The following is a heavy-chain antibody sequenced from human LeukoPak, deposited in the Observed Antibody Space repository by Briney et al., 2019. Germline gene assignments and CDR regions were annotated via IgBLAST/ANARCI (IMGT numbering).Heavy chain of an antibody. CDR3: AKAGKTIQGWQGLYYYYMDV. D-gene: IGHD5-18*01. V-gene: IGHV3-23*01. CDR1: GFTFSAYA. J-gene: IGHJ6*03. Sequence: GGSLRLSCAASGFTFSAYAMAWVRQAPGKGLEWVSTISGSGGTTYSADSVKGRFTISRDNSKNILYLQMNSLRAEDTAVYYCAKAGKTIQGWQGLYYYYMDVWGKGTTVTVSS. CDR2: ISGSGGTT.